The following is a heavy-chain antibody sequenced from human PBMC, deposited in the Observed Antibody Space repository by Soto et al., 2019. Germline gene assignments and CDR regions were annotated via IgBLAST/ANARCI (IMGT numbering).Heavy chain of an antibody. CDR3: ARAISSVTTFYFDL. J-gene: IGHJ2*01. V-gene: IGHV1-3*01. D-gene: IGHD4-17*01. Sequence: QVQLVQSGAEVKKPGASVKVSCKASGYTFTSYAMHWVRQAPGQRLEWMGWINAGNGNTKYSQKCQGRVTVTRDTSASTAYMELSSLRSEDTAVYYCARAISSVTTFYFDLWGRGTLVTVSS. CDR1: GYTFTSYA. CDR2: INAGNGNT.